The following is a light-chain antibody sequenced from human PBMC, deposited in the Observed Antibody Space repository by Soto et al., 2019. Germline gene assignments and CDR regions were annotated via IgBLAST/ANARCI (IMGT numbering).Light chain of an antibody. CDR2: GDS. J-gene: IGLJ1*01. Sequence: QSVLTQPPSVSGAPGQRVTISCTGSSSSIGVGYDVHWYQHLPGTAPKLLIFGDSNRPSGVPDRFSGSKSGTSASLAITGLQAEDEADYYCQSYDSSLSGFYVFGSGTKLTVL. V-gene: IGLV1-40*01. CDR1: SSSIGVGYD. CDR3: QSYDSSLSGFYV.